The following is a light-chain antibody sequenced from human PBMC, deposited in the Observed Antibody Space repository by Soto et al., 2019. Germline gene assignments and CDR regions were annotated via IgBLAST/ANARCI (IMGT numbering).Light chain of an antibody. J-gene: IGKJ2*01. CDR3: QHYNNNPYT. Sequence: DIQMTQSPSTLSASVGDRVTITCRASQSVSTWLAWYQQKPGKAPNLLIYDASSLQSGVPSRFSGSGSGTEFTLTISSLQPDDFATYYCQHYNNNPYTFCQGTNLEIK. CDR2: DAS. V-gene: IGKV1-5*01. CDR1: QSVSTW.